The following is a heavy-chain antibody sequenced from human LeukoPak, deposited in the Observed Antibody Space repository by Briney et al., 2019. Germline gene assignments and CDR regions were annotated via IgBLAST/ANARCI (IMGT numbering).Heavy chain of an antibody. Sequence: GGSLRLSCAASGFTFSSYDMHWVRQATGKGLEWVSAIGTAGDTYYPGSVKGRFTISRENAKNSLYLQMNSLRAEDTAVYYCARVASYYDSSGRSPYYFDYWGQETLVTVSS. CDR2: IGTAGDT. CDR1: GFTFSSYD. CDR3: ARVASYYDSSGRSPYYFDY. V-gene: IGHV3-13*01. J-gene: IGHJ4*02. D-gene: IGHD3-22*01.